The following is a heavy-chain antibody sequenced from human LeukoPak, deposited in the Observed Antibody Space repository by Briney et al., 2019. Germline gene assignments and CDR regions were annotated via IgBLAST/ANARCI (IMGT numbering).Heavy chain of an antibody. V-gene: IGHV1-18*04. Sequence: ASVKVSCKASGYTFTSYGISWVRQAPGQGLEWMGSISPYNGNTNYAERLQGRVIMTTDTSTRTPYMELRSLRSDDTAVFYCARDQYDYVWGSYRPYFDYWGQGTLVTVSS. D-gene: IGHD3-16*02. CDR1: GYTFTSYG. CDR3: ARDQYDYVWGSYRPYFDY. J-gene: IGHJ4*02. CDR2: ISPYNGNT.